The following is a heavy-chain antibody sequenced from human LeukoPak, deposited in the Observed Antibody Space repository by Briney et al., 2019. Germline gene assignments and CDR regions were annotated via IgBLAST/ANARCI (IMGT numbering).Heavy chain of an antibody. J-gene: IGHJ4*02. CDR2: IYDSGST. Sequence: PSETLSLTCTVSGGSISRYYWSWRRQPPGKGLEWIGYIYDSGSTNYNPSLKSRVTISVDTSKNQFSLKLSSVTAADTAVYYCARHRRGSGFDSWGPGTLVTVSS. D-gene: IGHD6-19*01. V-gene: IGHV4-59*08. CDR3: ARHRRGSGFDS. CDR1: GGSISRYY.